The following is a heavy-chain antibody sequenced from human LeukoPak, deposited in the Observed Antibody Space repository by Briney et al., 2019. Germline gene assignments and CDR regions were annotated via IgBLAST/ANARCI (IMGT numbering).Heavy chain of an antibody. CDR1: GFTFSSYA. Sequence: PGGSLRLSCAASGFTFSSYAMSWVRQAPGKGLEWVSAISGSGGSTYYADSVKGRFTISRDNSENTVYLQMNSLRSEDSGVYYCAKDKSFAAAGYHFDFWGQGALITVSS. J-gene: IGHJ4*02. CDR3: AKDKSFAAAGYHFDF. D-gene: IGHD6-25*01. CDR2: ISGSGGST. V-gene: IGHV3-23*01.